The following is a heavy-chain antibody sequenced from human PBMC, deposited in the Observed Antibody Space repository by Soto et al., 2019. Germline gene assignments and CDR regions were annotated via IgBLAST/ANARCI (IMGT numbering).Heavy chain of an antibody. J-gene: IGHJ4*02. D-gene: IGHD2-15*01. CDR3: AALVPYCSGGSCYSRHYFDY. CDR1: GGTFSSYA. CDR2: IIPIFGTA. V-gene: IGHV1-69*13. Sequence: SVKVSCKASGGTFSSYAISWVRQAPGQGLEWMGGIIPIFGTANYAQKFQGRVTITADESTSTAYMELSSLRSEDTAVYYCAALVPYCSGGSCYSRHYFDYWGQGTLVTVSS.